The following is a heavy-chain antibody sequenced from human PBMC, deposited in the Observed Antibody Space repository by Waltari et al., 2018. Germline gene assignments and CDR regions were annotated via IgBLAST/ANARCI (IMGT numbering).Heavy chain of an antibody. J-gene: IGHJ4*02. V-gene: IGHV3-74*01. CDR2: INPDGSTE. Sequence: EVRLVESGGGLVQPGGSLRLSCAASGFTFSPYWMHWVRQAPGKGLTWVSRINPDGSTETYADSVKGRFAISRDNAKSILYLQMNSLRAEDTAIYYCVRDTFDWGQGTLVTVSS. CDR1: GFTFSPYW. CDR3: VRDTFD.